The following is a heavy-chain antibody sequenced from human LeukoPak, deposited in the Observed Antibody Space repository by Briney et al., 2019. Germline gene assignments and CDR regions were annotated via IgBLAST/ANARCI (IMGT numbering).Heavy chain of an antibody. J-gene: IGHJ3*02. CDR1: GGTFSSYT. CDR3: ARSLGATHDAFDT. Sequence: WGTVSCKASGGTFSSYTISWVRQAPGRGREWMGRIIPILGIANYAQKSQGRVTTTADKSTSTAYTELSSLRSEATAVYYCARSLGATHDAFDTWGQGTMVTVSS. D-gene: IGHD1-26*01. V-gene: IGHV1-69*02. CDR2: IIPILGIA.